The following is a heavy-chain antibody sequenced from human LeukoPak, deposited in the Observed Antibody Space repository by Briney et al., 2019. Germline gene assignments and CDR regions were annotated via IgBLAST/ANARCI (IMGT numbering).Heavy chain of an antibody. CDR1: GFSFSTYN. CDR2: ITSSSSYI. CDR3: ARDPYSGSYGDYYYYYMDV. Sequence: GESLRLSCAASGFSFSTYNMNWVRQAPGKGLEWVSSITSSSSYIYYADSVKGRFTISRDNAKSSLYLQMNSLRDEDTAVYYCARDPYSGSYGDYYYYYMDVWGKGTTVTISS. D-gene: IGHD1-26*01. V-gene: IGHV3-21*01. J-gene: IGHJ6*03.